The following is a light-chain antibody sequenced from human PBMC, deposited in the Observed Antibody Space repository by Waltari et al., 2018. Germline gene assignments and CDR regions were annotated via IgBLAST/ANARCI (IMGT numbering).Light chain of an antibody. CDR1: QSVGRT. CDR3: QHYVRLPVT. Sequence: EIVLTQSPGTLSLSPGERATLSCWTSQSVGRTLDWYQQKPGQPPRLLIYCASIRATGIPDRFSGSGSGTDFSLTISRLEPEDFAVYYCQHYVRLPVTFGQGTKVEIK. J-gene: IGKJ1*01. V-gene: IGKV3-20*01. CDR2: CAS.